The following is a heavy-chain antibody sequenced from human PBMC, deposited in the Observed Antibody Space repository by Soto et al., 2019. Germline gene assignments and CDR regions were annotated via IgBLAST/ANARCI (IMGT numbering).Heavy chain of an antibody. J-gene: IGHJ6*02. CDR1: GFTFSSYG. Sequence: QVQLVESGGGVVQPGRSLRLSCAASGFTFSSYGMHWVRQAPGKGLEWVAVIWYDGSNKYYADSVKGRFTISRDNSKNTLYLQMNSLRAEDTAVYYCARALDEDRDYYYYGMDVWGQGTTVTVSS. CDR3: ARALDEDRDYYYYGMDV. CDR2: IWYDGSNK. V-gene: IGHV3-33*01.